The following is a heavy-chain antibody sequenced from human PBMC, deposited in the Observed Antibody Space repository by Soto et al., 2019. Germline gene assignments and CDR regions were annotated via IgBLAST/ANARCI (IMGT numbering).Heavy chain of an antibody. V-gene: IGHV1-18*04. Sequence: ASVKVSCKASRYTFTSYGISWVRQAPGQGLEWMGWISAYNGNTNYAQKLQGRVTMTTDTSTSTAYMELRSLRSDDTAVYYCARAFSTLDILTGYYQDYYYGMDVWGQGTTVTVSS. D-gene: IGHD3-9*01. CDR2: ISAYNGNT. CDR1: RYTFTSYG. J-gene: IGHJ6*02. CDR3: ARAFSTLDILTGYYQDYYYGMDV.